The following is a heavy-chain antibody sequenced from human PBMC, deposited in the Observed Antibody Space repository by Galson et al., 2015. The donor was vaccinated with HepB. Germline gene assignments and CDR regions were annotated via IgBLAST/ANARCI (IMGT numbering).Heavy chain of an antibody. D-gene: IGHD2-21*01. V-gene: IGHV1-2*02. J-gene: IGHJ6*02. CDR1: GYTFSGHY. Sequence: SVKVSCKASGYTFSGHYMHWVRQAPGQGLEWIGWINPNSGGTNYAQKFQGRVTMTRDTSISTAYMELSRLRSDDTAVYYCARVKSAAHGMDVWGQLTTGTVSS. CDR2: INPNSGGT. CDR3: ARVKSAAHGMDV.